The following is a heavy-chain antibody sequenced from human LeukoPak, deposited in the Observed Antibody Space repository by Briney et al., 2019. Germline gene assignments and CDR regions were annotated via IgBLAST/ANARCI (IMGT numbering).Heavy chain of an antibody. CDR1: GFTFSSYA. J-gene: IGHJ4*02. Sequence: GGSLRLSCAASGFTFSSYAIGWVRQVPGKGLEWVSSITDSGHSPWYADSVKGRFTISRDNSKNTLYLQMNSLGAEDTAVYYCAKDFSSGWAIDFWGQGTLVTVSS. CDR2: ITDSGHSP. D-gene: IGHD6-19*01. V-gene: IGHV3-23*01. CDR3: AKDFSSGWAIDF.